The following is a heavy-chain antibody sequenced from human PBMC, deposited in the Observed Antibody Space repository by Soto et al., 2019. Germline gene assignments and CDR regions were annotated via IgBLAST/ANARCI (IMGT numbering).Heavy chain of an antibody. V-gene: IGHV3-23*01. Sequence: EVQLLESGGGLVQPGGSLRLSCAASGFTFSSYGMTWVRQAPGKGLEWVSFSSATGAGTYYADSVKGRFTISRDKSKNTLYLQMTSLRADDTAVYYCAKDRRAGGNSGFYSDFWGQGALVIVSS. CDR1: GFTFSSYG. D-gene: IGHD1-7*01. CDR3: AKDRRAGGNSGFYSDF. J-gene: IGHJ4*02. CDR2: SSATGAGT.